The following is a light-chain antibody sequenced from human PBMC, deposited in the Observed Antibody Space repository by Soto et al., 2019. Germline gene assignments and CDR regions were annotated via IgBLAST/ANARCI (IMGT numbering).Light chain of an antibody. V-gene: IGLV8-61*01. CDR3: VLYLGSGIVE. CDR1: SGSVSSSSY. J-gene: IGLJ3*02. Sequence: QAVVTQEPSFSVSPGGTVTLTCGLSSGSVSSSSYPSWYQQTPGQPPRTLIYNTNIRCSGVPDRFSGSILGNKAALTVTGAQAEDECDYYCVLYLGSGIVEFGGGTKLTVL. CDR2: NTN.